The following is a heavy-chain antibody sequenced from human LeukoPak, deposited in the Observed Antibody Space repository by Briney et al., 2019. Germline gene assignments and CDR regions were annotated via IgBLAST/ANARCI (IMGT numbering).Heavy chain of an antibody. CDR3: ASLGWFRELLSLNGFDY. CDR1: GGSISSGDYY. J-gene: IGHJ4*02. CDR2: IYYSGST. Sequence: SETLSLTCTVSGGSISSGDYYWSWIRQPPGKGLEWIGYIYYSGSTYYNPSLKSRVTISVDTSKNQFSLKLSSVTAADTAVCYCASLGWFRELLSLNGFDYWGQGTLVTVSS. D-gene: IGHD3-10*01. V-gene: IGHV4-30-4*08.